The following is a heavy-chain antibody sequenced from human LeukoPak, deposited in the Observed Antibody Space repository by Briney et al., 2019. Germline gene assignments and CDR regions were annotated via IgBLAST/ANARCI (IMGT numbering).Heavy chain of an antibody. CDR3: ARVALGSCTDSACYSRTFDI. D-gene: IGHD2-15*01. V-gene: IGHV6-1*01. CDR1: GDSVSGNSIA. CDR2: TYYRSKWYR. J-gene: IGHJ3*02. Sequence: SQTLSLTCAISGDSVSGNSIAWTWIRQSPSRGLEWLGRTYYRSKWYRDSALSLKGRISINPDTSKNQFSLQLTSVTPEDSAVYYCARVALGSCTDSACYSRTFDIWGQGTMVTASS.